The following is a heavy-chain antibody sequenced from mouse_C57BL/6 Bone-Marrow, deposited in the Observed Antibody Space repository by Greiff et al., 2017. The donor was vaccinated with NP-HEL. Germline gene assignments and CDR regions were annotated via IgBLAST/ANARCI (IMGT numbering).Heavy chain of an antibody. J-gene: IGHJ1*03. CDR1: GYSFTDYN. D-gene: IGHD1-1*01. V-gene: IGHV1-39*01. CDR3: ARDYYGSSYVFYWYFDV. CDR2: INPNYGTT. Sequence: VQLQQSGPELVKPGASVKISCKASGYSFTDYNMNWVKQSNGKSLEWIGVINPNYGTTSYNQKFKGKATLTVDQSSSTAYMKLNSLTSEDSAVYYCARDYYGSSYVFYWYFDVWGTGTTVTVSS.